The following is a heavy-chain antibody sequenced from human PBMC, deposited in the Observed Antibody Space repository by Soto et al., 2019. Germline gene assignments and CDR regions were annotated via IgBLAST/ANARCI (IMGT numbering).Heavy chain of an antibody. CDR3: AGTPPWYFDL. D-gene: IGHD2-15*01. V-gene: IGHV4-30-4*01. CDR2: ICYSGTT. J-gene: IGHJ2*01. Sequence: QVQLQESGPGLVKPSQTLSLTCTVSGGSISTGDYYWSWIRQPPGKGLEWIGYICYSGTTFYNPSLKSRVTISVDTSKNQFSLKLTSVTAADTAVYYCAGTPPWYFDLWGRGTLVTVSS. CDR1: GGSISTGDYY.